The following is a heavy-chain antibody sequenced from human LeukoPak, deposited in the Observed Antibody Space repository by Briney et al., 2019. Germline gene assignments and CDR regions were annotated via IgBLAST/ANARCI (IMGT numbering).Heavy chain of an antibody. V-gene: IGHV3-23*01. Sequence: QPGGSLRLSCEASGLTFNNYDMHWVRQSSGKGLEWVSGIGSSGGGTYYADSVKGRFTISRDTSKDTVYLQMDSLRAEDTAIYYCAKIHQNRVVVGAKGAFDIWGQGTVVTVSS. CDR3: AKIHQNRVVVGAKGAFDI. J-gene: IGHJ3*02. CDR1: GLTFNNYD. CDR2: IGSSGGGT. D-gene: IGHD2-15*01.